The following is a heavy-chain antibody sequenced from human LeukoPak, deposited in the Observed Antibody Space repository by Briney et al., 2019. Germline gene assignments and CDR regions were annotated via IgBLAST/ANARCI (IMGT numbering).Heavy chain of an antibody. J-gene: IGHJ4*02. V-gene: IGHV3-21*01. CDR1: GFTFSSYS. CDR2: ISSSSSYI. D-gene: IGHD6-6*01. Sequence: RSGGSLRLSCAASGFTFSSYSMNWVRQAPGKGLEWVSSISSSSSYIYYADSVKGRFTISRDNAKNSLYLQMNSLRAEDTAVYYCARDRGFSSARRFDYWGQGTLVTVSS. CDR3: ARDRGFSSARRFDY.